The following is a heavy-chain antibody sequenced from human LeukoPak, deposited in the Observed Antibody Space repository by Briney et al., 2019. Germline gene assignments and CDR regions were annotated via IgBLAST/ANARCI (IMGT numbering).Heavy chain of an antibody. CDR2: IKSKTDGGTT. V-gene: IGHV3-15*01. CDR1: GFTFSNAW. Sequence: GGSLRLSCAASGFTFSNAWMSWVRQAPGKWLEWVGRIKSKTDGGTTDYAAPVKGRFTISRDDSKNTLYLQMNSLKTEDTAVYYCTTPGYYYGSGSYFGGAGYWGQGTLVTVSS. J-gene: IGHJ4*02. D-gene: IGHD3-10*01. CDR3: TTPGYYYGSGSYFGGAGY.